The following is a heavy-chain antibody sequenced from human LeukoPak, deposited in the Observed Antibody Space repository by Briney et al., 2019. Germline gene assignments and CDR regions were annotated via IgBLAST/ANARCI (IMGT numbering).Heavy chain of an antibody. Sequence: ASVKVSCKASGGTFSSSPITWVRQAPGQGLEWMGRIIPMLAIANYAQKFQGRVTITADKSTRTAYMELISLRSEDTAVYYCAREHGNLTMVTNFDFWGQGTLVTVSS. CDR2: IIPMLAIA. D-gene: IGHD4-17*01. CDR1: GGTFSSSP. CDR3: AREHGNLTMVTNFDF. J-gene: IGHJ4*02. V-gene: IGHV1-69*04.